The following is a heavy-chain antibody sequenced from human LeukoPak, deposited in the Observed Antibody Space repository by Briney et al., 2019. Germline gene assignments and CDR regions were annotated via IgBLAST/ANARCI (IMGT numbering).Heavy chain of an antibody. CDR1: GGSISSSSYY. J-gene: IGHJ4*02. CDR2: IYYSGST. CDR3: ARHFRRYYFDY. Sequence: SETLSLTCTVSGGSISSSSYYWGWIRQPPGKGLEWVGSIYYSGSTYYNPSLKSRVTISVDTSKNQFSLRLSSVTAADTAVYYCARHFRRYYFDYWGQGTLVTVSS. V-gene: IGHV4-39*01.